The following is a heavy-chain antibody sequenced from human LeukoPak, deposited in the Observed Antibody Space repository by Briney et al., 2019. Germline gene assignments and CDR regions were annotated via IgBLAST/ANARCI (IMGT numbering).Heavy chain of an antibody. V-gene: IGHV4-34*01. CDR3: ARRPRWFGAKSNWFDP. CDR1: GGSFSGYY. Sequence: SETLSLTCAVYGGSFSGYYLSWIRQPPGKGLEWIGEINHSGSTNYNPSLKSRVTISVDTSKNQFSLKLSSVTAADTAVYYCARRPRWFGAKSNWFDPWGQGTLVTVSS. CDR2: INHSGST. D-gene: IGHD3-10*01. J-gene: IGHJ5*02.